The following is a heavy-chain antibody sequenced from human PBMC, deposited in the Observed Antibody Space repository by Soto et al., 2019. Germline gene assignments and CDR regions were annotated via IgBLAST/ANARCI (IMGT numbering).Heavy chain of an antibody. CDR3: ARDPRGIAAAEQDY. CDR2: IYYSGST. V-gene: IGHV4-59*01. Sequence: PSETLSLTCTVSGGSISSYYWSWIRQPPGKGLEWIGYIYYSGSTNYNPSLKSRVTISVDTSKNQFSLKLRSEDTAVYYCARDPRGIAAAEQDYWGQGTLVTVSS. CDR1: GGSISSYY. J-gene: IGHJ4*02. D-gene: IGHD6-13*01.